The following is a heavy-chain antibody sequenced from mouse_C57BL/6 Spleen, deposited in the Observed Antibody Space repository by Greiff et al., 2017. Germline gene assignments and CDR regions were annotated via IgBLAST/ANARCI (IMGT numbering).Heavy chain of an antibody. CDR2: ILPGSGST. CDR1: GYTFTGYW. J-gene: IGHJ3*01. V-gene: IGHV1-9*01. D-gene: IGHD2-4*01. CDR3: ARGGNYDYDGAWFAY. Sequence: VKLQQSGAELMKPGASVKLSCKATGYTFTGYWIEWVKQRPGHGLEWIGEILPGSGSTNYNEKFKGKATFTADTSSNTAYMQLSSLTTEDSAIYYCARGGNYDYDGAWFAYWGQGTLVTVSA.